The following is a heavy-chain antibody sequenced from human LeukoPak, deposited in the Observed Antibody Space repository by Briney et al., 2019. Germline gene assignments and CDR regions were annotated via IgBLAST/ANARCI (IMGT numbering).Heavy chain of an antibody. J-gene: IGHJ4*02. V-gene: IGHV4-61*02. Sequence: SQTLSLTCTVSGGSISSGSYYWSWIRQPAGKGLEWIGRIYTSGSTNYNPSLKSRVTISVDTSKNQFSLKLSSVTAADTAVYYCASYCSGGSCFLDYWGQGTLVTVSS. CDR3: ASYCSGGSCFLDY. CDR2: IYTSGST. CDR1: GGSISSGSYY. D-gene: IGHD2-15*01.